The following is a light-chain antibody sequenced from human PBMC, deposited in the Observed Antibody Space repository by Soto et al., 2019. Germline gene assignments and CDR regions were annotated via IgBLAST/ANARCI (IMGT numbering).Light chain of an antibody. CDR1: SSDVGSYNY. Sequence: QSALTQPASVSGSPGQSTTISCTGTSSDVGSYNYVSWYQQHPGRAPRLMIYEVSNRPSGVSNRFSGSKSGNTASLTISGLQADDEADYYCSSYTTSTHVFGTGTKVTVL. CDR3: SSYTTSTHV. CDR2: EVS. J-gene: IGLJ1*01. V-gene: IGLV2-14*01.